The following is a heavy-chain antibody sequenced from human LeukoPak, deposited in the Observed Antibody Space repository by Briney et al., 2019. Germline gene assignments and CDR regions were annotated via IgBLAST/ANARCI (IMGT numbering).Heavy chain of an antibody. Sequence: PGGSLRLSCAASGFTFSSYAMSWVRQAPGKGLEWVSAISGSGGSTYYADSVKGRFTISRDNAKNSLNLQMNSLRVEDTAVYYCARGPSPWGDWGQGTLVIVSS. V-gene: IGHV3-23*01. CDR2: ISGSGGST. J-gene: IGHJ4*02. D-gene: IGHD3-16*01. CDR3: ARGPSPWGD. CDR1: GFTFSSYA.